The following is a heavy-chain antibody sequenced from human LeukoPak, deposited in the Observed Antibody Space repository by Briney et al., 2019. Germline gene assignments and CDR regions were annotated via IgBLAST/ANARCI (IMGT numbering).Heavy chain of an antibody. CDR1: GFTFSSYA. Sequence: GGSLRLSCAASGFTFSSYAMSWVRQAPGKGLEWVSAISGSGGSTYFADSVKGRFTISRDNSKNTLYLQMNSLRAEDTAVYYCAKDPSHCSSASCYTDDYWGQGTLVTVSS. CDR3: AKDPSHCSSASCYTDDY. CDR2: ISGSGGST. V-gene: IGHV3-23*01. D-gene: IGHD2-2*02. J-gene: IGHJ4*02.